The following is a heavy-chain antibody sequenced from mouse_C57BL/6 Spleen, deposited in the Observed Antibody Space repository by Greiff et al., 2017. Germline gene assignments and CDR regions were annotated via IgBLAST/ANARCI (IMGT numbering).Heavy chain of an antibody. CDR3: ARSDTTVVDAMDY. CDR2: IDPSDSYT. J-gene: IGHJ4*01. Sequence: QVQLQQPGAELVMPGASVKLSCKASGYTFTSYWMHWVKQRPGQGLEWIGEIDPSDSYTNYNQKFKGKSTLTVDKSSSTAYMQLSSLTSEDSAVYYGARSDTTVVDAMDYWGQGTSVTVSS. V-gene: IGHV1-69*01. CDR1: GYTFTSYW. D-gene: IGHD1-1*01.